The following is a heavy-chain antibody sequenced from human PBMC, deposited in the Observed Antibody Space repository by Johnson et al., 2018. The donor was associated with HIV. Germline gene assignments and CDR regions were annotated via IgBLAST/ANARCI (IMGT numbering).Heavy chain of an antibody. J-gene: IGHJ3*02. CDR2: ISYDGSDK. D-gene: IGHD2-8*02. Sequence: QVQLVESGGGVVQPGRSLRLSCAASGLTFSSYGMHWVRQAPGKGLEWAAVISYDGSDKYYADSVKGRFTISRVNSKNSLYLQMNSLRAEDTAVYYWARVRTGMENAFDIWGQGTMVTVSS. CDR1: GLTFSSYG. V-gene: IGHV3-30*03. CDR3: ARVRTGMENAFDI.